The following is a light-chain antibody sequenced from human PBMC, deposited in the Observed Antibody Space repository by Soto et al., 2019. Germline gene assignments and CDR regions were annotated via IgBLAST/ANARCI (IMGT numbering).Light chain of an antibody. Sequence: EIVLTQSPATLSLSPGERATLSCRASQSVSSYLAWYQQKPGQAPRLLIYDASNRATGIPARFSGSGSGTDFTLTFGGLEAEDFAVYYCQQRKTFGQGTKVEIK. CDR3: QQRKT. V-gene: IGKV3-11*01. J-gene: IGKJ1*01. CDR2: DAS. CDR1: QSVSSY.